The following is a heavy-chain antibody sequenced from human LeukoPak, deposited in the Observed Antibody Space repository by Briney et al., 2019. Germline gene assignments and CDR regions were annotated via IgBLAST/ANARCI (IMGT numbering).Heavy chain of an antibody. CDR1: GYTFTSYG. V-gene: IGHV1-18*01. CDR2: ISAYNGNT. J-gene: IGHJ4*02. Sequence: ASVKVSCKASGYTFTSYGISWVRQAPGQGLEWMGWISAYNGNTNYAQKLQGRVTMTTDTSTSTAYMELRSLRSDDTAVYYCARDSLGYCSGGSCSSSLYRGQGTLVTVSS. D-gene: IGHD2-15*01. CDR3: ARDSLGYCSGGSCSSSLY.